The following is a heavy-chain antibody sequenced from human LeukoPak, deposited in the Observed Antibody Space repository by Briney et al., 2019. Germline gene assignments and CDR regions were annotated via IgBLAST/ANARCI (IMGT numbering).Heavy chain of an antibody. Sequence: SETLSLTYAGYGGSFSGYYWSWIRQPPGKGLEWIRSIYHSGSTYYNPSLKSRVTISVDTSKNQFSLKLSSVTAADTAVYYCARMSRGSGSYYYMDVWGKGTTVTVSS. D-gene: IGHD3-10*01. CDR3: ARMSRGSGSYYYMDV. CDR2: IYHSGST. CDR1: GGSFSGYY. J-gene: IGHJ6*03. V-gene: IGHV4-34*01.